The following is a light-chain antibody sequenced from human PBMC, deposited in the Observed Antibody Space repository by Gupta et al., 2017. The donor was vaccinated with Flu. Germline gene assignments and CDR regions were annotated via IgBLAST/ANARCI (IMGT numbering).Light chain of an antibody. V-gene: IGKV3-20*01. CDR1: QSISSTY. CDR3: QQYGSPPTWT. Sequence: IVLTQSPGTLSLSPGERATLSCRASQSISSTYLAWYQQKPGQTPRLLIHGASSRATGIPDRFSGSGSGTDFTLTISRLEPEDFAVYYCQQYGSPPTWTFGQGTKVEIK. J-gene: IGKJ1*01. CDR2: GAS.